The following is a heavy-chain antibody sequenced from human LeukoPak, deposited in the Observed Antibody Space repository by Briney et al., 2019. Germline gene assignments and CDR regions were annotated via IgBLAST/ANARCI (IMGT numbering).Heavy chain of an antibody. CDR3: ARRARWYYYDSSGHRDAFDI. CDR1: GYTFTGYY. J-gene: IGHJ3*02. Sequence: GASVKVSCKASGYTFTGYYMHWVRQAPGQGLEWMGRINPNSGGTNYAQKFQGRVTMTRDTSISTAYMELSRLRSDDTAVYYCARRARWYYYDSSGHRDAFDIWGQGTMVTVSS. V-gene: IGHV1-2*06. CDR2: INPNSGGT. D-gene: IGHD3-22*01.